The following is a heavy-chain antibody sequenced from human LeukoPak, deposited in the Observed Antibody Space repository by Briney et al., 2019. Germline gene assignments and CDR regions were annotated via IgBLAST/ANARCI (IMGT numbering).Heavy chain of an antibody. J-gene: IGHJ5*02. D-gene: IGHD3-22*01. CDR2: INPSGGST. V-gene: IGHV1-46*01. CDR3: AVRRSSSGYYLGGQNWFDP. CDR1: GYTFTTYY. Sequence: ASVKVSCKASGYTFTTYYMHWVRQAPGQGLEWMGIINPSGGSTSYAPKFQGRVTITADESTSTAYMELSSLRSEDTAVYYCAVRRSSSGYYLGGQNWFDPWGQGTLVTVSS.